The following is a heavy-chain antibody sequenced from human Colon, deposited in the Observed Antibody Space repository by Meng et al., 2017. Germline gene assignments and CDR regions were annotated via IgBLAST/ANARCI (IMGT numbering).Heavy chain of an antibody. D-gene: IGHD1-14*01. V-gene: IGHV4-4*02. Sequence: QGQLQAPGPGLVKLAGTLSLPCAVAGVSISSAIWWGWVRQPPGKGLEWIGEIFQSGSTNYNPSLKSRVTISVDKSKNHLSLSLSSVTAADTAVYYCAKAAAYNLDIWGQGTLVTVSS. CDR1: GVSISSAIW. CDR3: AKAAAYNLDI. J-gene: IGHJ4*02. CDR2: IFQSGST.